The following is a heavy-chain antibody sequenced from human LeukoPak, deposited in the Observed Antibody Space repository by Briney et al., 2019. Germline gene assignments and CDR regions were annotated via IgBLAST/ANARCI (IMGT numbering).Heavy chain of an antibody. V-gene: IGHV4-59*12. D-gene: IGHD2-21*02. CDR2: IYYTGST. Sequence: SETLSLTYTVSGGSITSYYWSWIRQPPGKGLEWIGYIYYTGSTYYNPSLKSRVTISVDTSKNQFSLKLSSVTAADTAVYYCARDPVSYCGGDCYSYYFDYWGQGTLVTVSS. CDR1: GGSITSYY. CDR3: ARDPVSYCGGDCYSYYFDY. J-gene: IGHJ4*02.